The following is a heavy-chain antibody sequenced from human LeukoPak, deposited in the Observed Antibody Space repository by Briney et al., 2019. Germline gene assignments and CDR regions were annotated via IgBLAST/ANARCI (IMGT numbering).Heavy chain of an antibody. D-gene: IGHD6-19*01. CDR2: IAYDGSNK. CDR3: ARGGVYSSGSYYLYYFGY. V-gene: IGHV3-30-3*01. J-gene: IGHJ4*02. CDR1: GFTFSSYA. Sequence: RRSLRLSCVASGFTFSSYAMHWVRQAPGKGLECVALIAYDGSNKYYADSVKGRFTISRDNSKNTLYLQMNSLRAEDTAVYYCARGGVYSSGSYYLYYFGYWGQGTLVTVSS.